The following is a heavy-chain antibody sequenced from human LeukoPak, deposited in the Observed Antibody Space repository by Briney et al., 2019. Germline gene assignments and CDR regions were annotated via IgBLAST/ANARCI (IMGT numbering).Heavy chain of an antibody. J-gene: IGHJ6*02. CDR2: IYPGDSDT. Sequence: ESLKISCKGSGYSFTSYWIAWVRQMPGKGLEWMGIIYPGDSDTRYSPSFKGLLTISADKSISTAYLQWSSLKASDTATYYCARRKDGVDVWGQGTTVTVSS. CDR3: ARRKDGVDV. V-gene: IGHV5-51*01. CDR1: GYSFTSYW.